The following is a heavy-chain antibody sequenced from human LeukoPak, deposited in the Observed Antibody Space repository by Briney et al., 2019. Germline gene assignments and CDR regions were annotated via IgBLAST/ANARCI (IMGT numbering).Heavy chain of an antibody. CDR3: ARGSYSSGWLVDY. V-gene: IGHV4-39*07. CDR2: IYYSGST. CDR1: GGSISSSSYY. D-gene: IGHD6-19*01. J-gene: IGHJ4*02. Sequence: SETLSLTCTVSGGSISSSSYYWGWIRQPPGKGLEWIGSIYYSGSTYYNPSLKSRVTISVDTSKNQFSLKLSSVTAADTAVYYCARGSYSSGWLVDYWGQGTLVTVSS.